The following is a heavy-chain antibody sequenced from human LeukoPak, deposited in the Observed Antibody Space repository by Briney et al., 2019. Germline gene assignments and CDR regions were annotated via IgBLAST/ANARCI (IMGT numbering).Heavy chain of an antibody. Sequence: PGRSLRLSCVASGFTFSRNVLHWVRQAPGKGLEWVATISYDGNNKFHADSVKGRFTISRDNSRNTVYLQMDSLRPEDTAVYYCARDFYPLATAPSTTLFDYWGQGTLVTVSS. CDR3: ARDFYPLATAPSTTLFDY. V-gene: IGHV3-30*01. D-gene: IGHD2/OR15-2a*01. CDR1: GFTFSRNV. J-gene: IGHJ4*02. CDR2: ISYDGNNK.